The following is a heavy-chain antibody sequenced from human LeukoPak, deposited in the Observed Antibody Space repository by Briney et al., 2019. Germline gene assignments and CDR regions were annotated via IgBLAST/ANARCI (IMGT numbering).Heavy chain of an antibody. CDR3: AREVRGYYFDY. CDR2: ISSGGNT. D-gene: IGHD3-22*01. J-gene: IGHJ4*02. Sequence: GGSLRLSCAASGFIVSSNYMSWVRQAPGKGLEWVSIISSGGNTYYADSVKGRFAISRDISKNTLYLQMNGLRAEDTAVYYCAREVRGYYFDYWGQGTLVTVSS. CDR1: GFIVSSNY. V-gene: IGHV3-53*01.